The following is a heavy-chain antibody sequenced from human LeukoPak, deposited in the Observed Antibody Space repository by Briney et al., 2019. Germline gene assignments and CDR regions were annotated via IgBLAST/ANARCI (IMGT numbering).Heavy chain of an antibody. CDR1: GFTFSSYA. Sequence: GGSLRLSCAASGFTFSSYAMSWVRQAPGKGLEWVSAIGGSGGSTYYADSVKGRFTISRDNSKNTLYLQMNNLRAEDTAVYYCGAYDYIWGSYRYRLSDYWGQGTLVTVSS. J-gene: IGHJ4*02. D-gene: IGHD3-16*02. V-gene: IGHV3-23*01. CDR3: GAYDYIWGSYRYRLSDY. CDR2: IGGSGGST.